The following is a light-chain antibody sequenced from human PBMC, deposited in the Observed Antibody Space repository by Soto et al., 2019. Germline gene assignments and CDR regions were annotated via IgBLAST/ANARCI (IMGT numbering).Light chain of an antibody. CDR3: QQYNNWPKM. V-gene: IGKV3-15*01. CDR1: QSVSIY. CDR2: GAS. J-gene: IGKJ1*01. Sequence: EIVLTQSPATLSLSPGERATLSCRASQSVSIYLAWYQQKPGQAPRLLIYGASTRATGIPARFSGSGSGTEFTLTISSLQSEDFAVYYCQQYNNWPKMFGQGTKVDIK.